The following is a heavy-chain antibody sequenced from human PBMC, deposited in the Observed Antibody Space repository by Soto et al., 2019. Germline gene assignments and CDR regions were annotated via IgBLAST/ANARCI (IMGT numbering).Heavy chain of an antibody. CDR3: ARDSNWSSDY. Sequence: EVQLVESGGGLVQPGGSLRLSCAASGFTFSGYNKNWVRQAPGKGLVWISCSKSDSSGTWYADSVKGRFTMSRDNAKNSLYLQMDSRRDEDTAVYFCARDSNWSSDYWGQGTLVAVSS. D-gene: IGHD1-1*01. CDR1: GFTFSGYN. V-gene: IGHV3-48*02. CDR2: SKSDSSGT. J-gene: IGHJ4*02.